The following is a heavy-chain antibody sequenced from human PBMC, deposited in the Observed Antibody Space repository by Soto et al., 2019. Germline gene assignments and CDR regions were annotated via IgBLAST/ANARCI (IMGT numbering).Heavy chain of an antibody. CDR2: IYDSGRT. CDR3: ARVFSDSSSFFAP. J-gene: IGHJ5*02. Sequence: SVTLSLTCAVVGGSFGGYSWSWIRQHPGKGLEWIGEIYDSGRTNYNPSLKSRVTISVDTSKNQFSLKLNSVTAADTAVYYCARVFSDSSSFFAPWGQGTLVTVSS. V-gene: IGHV4-34*09. CDR1: GGSFGGYS. D-gene: IGHD6-13*01.